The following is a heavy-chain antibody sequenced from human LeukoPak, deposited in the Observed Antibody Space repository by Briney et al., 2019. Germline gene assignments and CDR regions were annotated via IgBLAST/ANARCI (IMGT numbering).Heavy chain of an antibody. CDR1: GFTFSSYG. J-gene: IGHJ5*02. V-gene: IGHV3-30*02. Sequence: GGSLRLSCAASGFTFSSYGMHWVRQAPGKGLEWVAFIRYDGSNKYYADSVKGRFTIPRDNSKNTLYLQMNSLRAEDTAVYYCAKRIGYSSGWYEEGPNWFDPWGQGTLVTVSS. CDR2: IRYDGSNK. CDR3: AKRIGYSSGWYEEGPNWFDP. D-gene: IGHD6-19*01.